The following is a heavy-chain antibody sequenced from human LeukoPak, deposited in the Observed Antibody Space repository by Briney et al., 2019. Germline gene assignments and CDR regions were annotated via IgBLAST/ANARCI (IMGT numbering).Heavy chain of an antibody. D-gene: IGHD3-10*01. CDR3: ARVYGSGSYYNGYYYYYMDV. Sequence: SETLSLTCTVSGGSISSSSYYWGWIRQPPGKGLEWIGSIYYSGSTYYNPSLKGRVTISVDTSKNQFSLKLSSVIAADTAVYYCARVYGSGSYYNGYYYYYMDVWGKGTTVTISS. CDR1: GGSISSSSYY. CDR2: IYYSGST. J-gene: IGHJ6*03. V-gene: IGHV4-39*01.